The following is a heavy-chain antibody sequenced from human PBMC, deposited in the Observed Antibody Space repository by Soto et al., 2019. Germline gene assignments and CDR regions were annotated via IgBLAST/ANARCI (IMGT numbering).Heavy chain of an antibody. V-gene: IGHV1-46*01. CDR1: GYTFTIYY. CDR2: INPSGGST. J-gene: IGHJ5*02. CDR3: ARSQWLVIWFDP. D-gene: IGHD6-19*01. Sequence: GASVKVSCTASGYTFTIYYMHWLRQTPGQGLEWMGIINPSGGSTSYAQKFQGRVTMTRDTSTSTVYMELSSLRSEDTAVYYCARSQWLVIWFDPWGQGTLVTVSS.